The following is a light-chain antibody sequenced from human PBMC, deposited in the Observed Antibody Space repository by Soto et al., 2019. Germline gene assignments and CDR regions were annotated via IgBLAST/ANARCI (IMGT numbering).Light chain of an antibody. J-gene: IGLJ2*01. V-gene: IGLV4-69*01. CDR2: LNNDGSH. CDR1: SGHNSYA. Sequence: QAVVTQSPSASASLGASVKLTCTLSSGHNSYAIAWHQKQPGKGPRYLMDLNNDGSHTKGDGIPDRFSGSSSGADRYLIISSLQSEDEADYYCQTWGTGFQFFGGGTKLTVL. CDR3: QTWGTGFQF.